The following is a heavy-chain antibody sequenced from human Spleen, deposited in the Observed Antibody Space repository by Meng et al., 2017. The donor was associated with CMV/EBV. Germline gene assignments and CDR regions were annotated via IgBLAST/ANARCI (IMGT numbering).Heavy chain of an antibody. Sequence: GESLKISCAASGFAFDNYAMSWVRQAPGKGLEWVSIIYNGGGRDSVKGRFTISRDNSKNTLYLQMNSLRAEDTAVYYCAKASGSLYWYFDLWGRGTLVTVSS. D-gene: IGHD1-26*01. CDR3: AKASGSLYWYFDL. J-gene: IGHJ2*01. CDR1: GFAFDNYA. V-gene: IGHV3-23*03. CDR2: IYNGGGR.